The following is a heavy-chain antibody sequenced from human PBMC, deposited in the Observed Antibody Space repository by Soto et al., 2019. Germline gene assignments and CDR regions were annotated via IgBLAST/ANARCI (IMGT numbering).Heavy chain of an antibody. CDR3: ARALYCSGGSCYSYYFDY. CDR1: GYTFTSYG. Sequence: ASVKVSCQASGYTFTSYGISWVRQAPGQGLEWMGWISAYNGNTNYAQKLQGRVTMTTDTSTSTAYMELRSLRSDDTAVYYCARALYCSGGSCYSYYFDYWGQGTLVTVSS. V-gene: IGHV1-18*01. J-gene: IGHJ4*02. D-gene: IGHD2-15*01. CDR2: ISAYNGNT.